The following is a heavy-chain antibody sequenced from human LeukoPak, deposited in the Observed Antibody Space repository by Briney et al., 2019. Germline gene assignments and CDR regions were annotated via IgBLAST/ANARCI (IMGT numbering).Heavy chain of an antibody. V-gene: IGHV3-11*04. D-gene: IGHD3-3*01. J-gene: IGHJ4*02. Sequence: SGGSLRLSCAASGFTFSDYYMTWIRQAPGKGLEWVSYISTSGSTIYYADSVKGRFTVSRDNAKNSLYLQMNSLRAEDTAVYYCARDFWSGYWDFDYWGQGTLVTVSS. CDR3: ARDFWSGYWDFDY. CDR2: ISTSGSTI. CDR1: GFTFSDYY.